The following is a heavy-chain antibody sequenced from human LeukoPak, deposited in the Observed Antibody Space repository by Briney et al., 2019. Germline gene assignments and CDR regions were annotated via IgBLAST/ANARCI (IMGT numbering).Heavy chain of an antibody. CDR2: IYYSGST. CDR1: GGSISSYY. D-gene: IGHD3-22*01. CDR3: ARVSDSSGSRRFYYYGMDV. J-gene: IGHJ6*02. Sequence: SETLSLTCTVSGGSISSYYWSWIRQPPGKGLEWIGYIYYSGSTNYNPSLKSRVTISVDTSKNQFSLKLSSVTAADTAVYYCARVSDSSGSRRFYYYGMDVWGQGTTATVSS. V-gene: IGHV4-59*01.